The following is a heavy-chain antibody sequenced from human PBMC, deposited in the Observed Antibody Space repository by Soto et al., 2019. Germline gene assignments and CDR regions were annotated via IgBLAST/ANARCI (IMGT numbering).Heavy chain of an antibody. Sequence: EVQLVESGGGLVQPGGSLRLSCAASGFTVNSNSMTWVRQAPGKGLEWVSLIYSGGRTYYADSVKGRFTISRDNSKNTLYLQMNSLRAEDTAVYYCARTYYYYYYMDVWGKGTTVTVSS. J-gene: IGHJ6*03. CDR2: IYSGGRT. V-gene: IGHV3-66*01. CDR3: ARTYYYYYYMDV. CDR1: GFTVNSNS.